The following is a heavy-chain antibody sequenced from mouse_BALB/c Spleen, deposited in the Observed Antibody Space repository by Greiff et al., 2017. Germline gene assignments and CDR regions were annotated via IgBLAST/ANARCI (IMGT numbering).Heavy chain of an antibody. J-gene: IGHJ3*01. Sequence: QVQLKQSGAELVRPGTSVKVSCKASGYAFTNYLIEWVKQRPGQGLEWIGVINPGSGGTNYNEKFKGKATLTADKSSSTAYMQLSSLTSDDSAVYFCAREYDLAYWGQGTLVTVSA. D-gene: IGHD2-4*01. CDR1: GYAFTNYL. CDR2: INPGSGGT. V-gene: IGHV1-54*01. CDR3: AREYDLAY.